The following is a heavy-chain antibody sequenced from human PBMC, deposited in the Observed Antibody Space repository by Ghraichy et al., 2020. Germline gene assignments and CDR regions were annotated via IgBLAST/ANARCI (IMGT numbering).Heavy chain of an antibody. Sequence: SQTLSLTCTVYGGSFSGYYWNWIRQPPGQGLEWIGEIDHSGSANYNPSLTSRVSNSVDTSKNQFSLKLTSVTAADTAVYYCARSPSRMSPNFDFWGQGALVTVSS. CDR2: IDHSGSA. J-gene: IGHJ4*02. D-gene: IGHD2-8*01. CDR1: GGSFSGYY. CDR3: ARSPSRMSPNFDF. V-gene: IGHV4-34*01.